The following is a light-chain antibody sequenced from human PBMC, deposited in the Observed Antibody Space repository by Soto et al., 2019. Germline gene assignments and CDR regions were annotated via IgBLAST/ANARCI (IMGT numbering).Light chain of an antibody. CDR1: QTIRKY. V-gene: IGKV1-33*01. CDR2: DAS. J-gene: IGKJ2*01. CDR3: QQHEELPYT. Sequence: DIPMTQSPSSLSASVGDRVTITCQASQTIRKYLNWYQHKLGKAPKLLISDASNLEPGVPSSFSASGSGTDVTFTISGMQPGDRATYFCQQHEELPYTLGGGTKLEI.